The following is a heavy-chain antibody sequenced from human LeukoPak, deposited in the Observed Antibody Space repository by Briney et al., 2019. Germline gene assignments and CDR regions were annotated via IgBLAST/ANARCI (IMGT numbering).Heavy chain of an antibody. V-gene: IGHV4-30-4*01. CDR3: ARDLRFPSSSGPGGWFDP. Sequence: SQTLSLTCTVSGGSISSGDYYWSWIRQPPGKGLEWIGYIYYSGSTYYNPSLKSRVTISVDTSKNQFSLKLSSVTAADTAVYYCARDLRFPSSSGPGGWFDPWGQGTLVTVSS. J-gene: IGHJ5*02. CDR2: IYYSGST. CDR1: GGSISSGDYY. D-gene: IGHD6-19*01.